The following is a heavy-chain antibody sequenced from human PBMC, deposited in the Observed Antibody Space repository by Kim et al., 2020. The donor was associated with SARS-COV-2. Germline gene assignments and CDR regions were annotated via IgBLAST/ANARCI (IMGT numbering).Heavy chain of an antibody. V-gene: IGHV3-13*01. Sequence: GGSLRLSCAASGFTFSSYDMHWVRQAPGKGLEWVSAIGTAGDTYYPGSVKGRFTISRENAMNSLYLQMNRLRAGDTAVYYCAGSLFTIFGVVPRWFDPRGQGTLVTVSS. CDR1: GFTFSSYD. D-gene: IGHD3-3*01. J-gene: IGHJ5*02. CDR2: IGTAGDT. CDR3: AGSLFTIFGVVPRWFDP.